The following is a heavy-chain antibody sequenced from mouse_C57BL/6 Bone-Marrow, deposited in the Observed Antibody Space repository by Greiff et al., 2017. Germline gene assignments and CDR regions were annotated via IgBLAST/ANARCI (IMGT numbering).Heavy chain of an antibody. Sequence: VQLQQSGAELMKPGASVKLSCKATGYTFTGYWIEWVKQRPGHGLEWIGEILPGSGSTNYNEKFKGKATFTADTSSNTAYMQLSSLTSEDSAVYYCARRVYYYGSSYVAWFAYWGQGTLVTVSA. CDR3: ARRVYYYGSSYVAWFAY. CDR1: GYTFTGYW. J-gene: IGHJ3*01. V-gene: IGHV1-9*01. CDR2: ILPGSGST. D-gene: IGHD1-1*01.